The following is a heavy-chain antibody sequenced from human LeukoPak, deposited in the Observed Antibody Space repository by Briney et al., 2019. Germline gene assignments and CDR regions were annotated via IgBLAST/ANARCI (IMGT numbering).Heavy chain of an antibody. V-gene: IGHV3-30*02. Sequence: GGSLRLSCAASGFTLSSYGVHWVRQAPGKGLEWVAFIRFDGSNENYADSVKGRFTISRDTSKNTLYLQMNSLRAEDTAVYYCAKNFWSGYYAPIDYWGQGTLVTVSS. CDR1: GFTLSSYG. J-gene: IGHJ4*02. CDR2: IRFDGSNE. D-gene: IGHD3-3*01. CDR3: AKNFWSGYYAPIDY.